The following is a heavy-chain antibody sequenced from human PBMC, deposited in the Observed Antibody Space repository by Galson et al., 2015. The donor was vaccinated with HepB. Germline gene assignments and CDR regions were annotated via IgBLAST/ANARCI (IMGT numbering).Heavy chain of an antibody. J-gene: IGHJ4*02. Sequence: SVKVSCKASGYTFTGYYMHWVRQAPGQGLEWMGWINPNSGGTNYAQKFQGRVTMTRDTSISTAYMELSRLRSDDTAVYYCARSSANKNWGHTSDYWGQGTLVTVSS. V-gene: IGHV1-2*02. CDR1: GYTFTGYY. CDR2: INPNSGGT. D-gene: IGHD7-27*01. CDR3: ARSSANKNWGHTSDY.